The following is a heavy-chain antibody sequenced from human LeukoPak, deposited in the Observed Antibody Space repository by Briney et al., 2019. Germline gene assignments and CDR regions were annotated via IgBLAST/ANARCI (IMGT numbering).Heavy chain of an antibody. V-gene: IGHV3-64*01. CDR2: ISGDGGST. CDR3: LSSAWLGS. CDR1: GFTFTTYA. Sequence: GGSLRLSCAASGFTFTTYAMRWVRQAPGKGLEYVSGISGDGGSTYYANSVKGRFTISRDNSKNTLYLQLGSLRPEDMAVYFCLSSAWLGSWGQGTLVTVSS. J-gene: IGHJ5*02. D-gene: IGHD3-9*01.